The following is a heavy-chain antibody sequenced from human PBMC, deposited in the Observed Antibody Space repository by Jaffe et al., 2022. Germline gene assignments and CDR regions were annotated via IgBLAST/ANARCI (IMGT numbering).Heavy chain of an antibody. J-gene: IGHJ4*02. D-gene: IGHD1-26*01. Sequence: QVQLQESGPGLVKPSQTLSLTCTVSGGSISSGSYYWSWIRQPAGKGLEWIGRIYTSGSTNYNPSLKSRVTISVDTSKNQFSLKLSSVTAADTAVYYCASGWERVDYWGQGTLVTVSS. CDR1: GGSISSGSYY. CDR3: ASGWERVDY. V-gene: IGHV4-61*02. CDR2: IYTSGST.